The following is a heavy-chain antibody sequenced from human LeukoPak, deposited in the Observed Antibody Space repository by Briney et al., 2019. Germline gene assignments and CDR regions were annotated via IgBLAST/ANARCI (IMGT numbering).Heavy chain of an antibody. V-gene: IGHV4-4*02. CDR1: GGSITSTNW. Sequence: SETLSLTCGVSGGSITSTNWWSWVRQPPGQGLEWIGEVSLSGLTNYNPSLSSRVIMALDTSKNHLSLHLTSVTAANTAVYYCSRENGAFSPFGYWGQGYLVTVLS. D-gene: IGHD2-8*01. CDR3: SRENGAFSPFGY. CDR2: VSLSGLT. J-gene: IGHJ4*02.